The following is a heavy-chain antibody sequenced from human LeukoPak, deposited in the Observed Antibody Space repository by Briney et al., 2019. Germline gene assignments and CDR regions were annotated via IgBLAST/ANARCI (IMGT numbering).Heavy chain of an antibody. J-gene: IGHJ4*02. Sequence: PGRSLRLSCTASGFTFSIYPMNWVRQAPGKGLEWVAVRSSDGNNKYYADSVKGRFTISRDNSKNTLYLEVNSLRAEDTAVYYCESRGYCSGGSCYSGVFGGQGTLVAVSS. CDR1: GFTFSIYP. CDR2: RSSDGNNK. D-gene: IGHD2-15*01. CDR3: ESRGYCSGGSCYSGVF. V-gene: IGHV3-30*04.